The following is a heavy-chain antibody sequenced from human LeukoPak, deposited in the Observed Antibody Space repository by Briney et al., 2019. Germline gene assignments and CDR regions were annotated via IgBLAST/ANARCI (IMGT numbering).Heavy chain of an antibody. D-gene: IGHD3-22*01. Sequence: SETLSLTCTVSGDSISSYYWSWIRQPPGKELEWIGYIYYSGSTNYNPSLKSRVTISVDTSKNQFSLKLSSATAAETVVYYCARSSGLYYYDSSPFDYWGQGTLVTVSS. CDR2: IYYSGST. J-gene: IGHJ4*02. CDR1: GDSISSYY. CDR3: ARSSGLYYYDSSPFDY. V-gene: IGHV4-59*01.